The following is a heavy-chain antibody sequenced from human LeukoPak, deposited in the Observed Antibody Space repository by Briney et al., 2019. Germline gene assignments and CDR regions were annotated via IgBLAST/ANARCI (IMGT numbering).Heavy chain of an antibody. J-gene: IGHJ5*02. V-gene: IGHV3-53*01. CDR2: LYTTGST. CDR1: GFTVSSNY. CDR3: ARDLQP. Sequence: GGSLRLSCAVSGFTVSSNYMSWVRQAPGKGLEWVSLLYTTGSTYFADSVRGRFTLSRDNSKNTVYLQMDSLRVEDTAVYYCARDLQPWGQGTLVTVSS.